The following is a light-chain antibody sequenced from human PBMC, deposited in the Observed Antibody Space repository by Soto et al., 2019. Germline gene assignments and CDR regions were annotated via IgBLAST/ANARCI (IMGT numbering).Light chain of an antibody. CDR3: QQYNSYSEA. Sequence: DIQMTQSPSTLSGSVGDRVTITCRASQTIISWLAWYQQKPGKAPKLLIYKASTLNSGVPSRFSGSGSGTDFTLTISSLQPDDFATYYCQQYNSYSEAFGQGTKVDIK. V-gene: IGKV1-5*03. CDR2: KAS. J-gene: IGKJ1*01. CDR1: QTIISW.